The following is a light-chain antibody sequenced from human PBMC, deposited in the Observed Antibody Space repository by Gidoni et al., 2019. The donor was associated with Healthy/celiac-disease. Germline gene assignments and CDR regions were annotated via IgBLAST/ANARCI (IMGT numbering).Light chain of an antibody. J-gene: IGLJ1*01. Sequence: QSALTQPASVSGSPGQSITISCTGTSSDVGDSNYVSWYQQHPGKAPKLMIFDVTNRPSGVSNRFSGSKSGNTASLTISGLQAEDEADYYCSSYTSSSTRLYVFGTGTKVAVL. V-gene: IGLV2-14*01. CDR2: DVT. CDR3: SSYTSSSTRLYV. CDR1: SSDVGDSNY.